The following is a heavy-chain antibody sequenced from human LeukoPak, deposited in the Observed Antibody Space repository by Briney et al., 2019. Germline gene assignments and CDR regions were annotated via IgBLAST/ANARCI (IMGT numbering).Heavy chain of an antibody. D-gene: IGHD6-13*01. V-gene: IGHV4-59*12. J-gene: IGHJ4*02. CDR1: GGSISSYY. CDR2: IYYSGST. Sequence: KTSETLSLTCTVSGGSISSYYWSWLRQPPGKGLEWIGYIYYSGSTNYNPSLKSRVTISLDTSKNQFSLNLSSVTAADTAVYYCTRDGEPKRRIAAVAYWGQGTLVTVSS. CDR3: TRDGEPKRRIAAVAY.